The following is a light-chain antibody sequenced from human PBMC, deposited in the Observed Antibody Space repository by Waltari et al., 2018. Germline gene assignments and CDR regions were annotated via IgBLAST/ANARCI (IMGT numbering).Light chain of an antibody. J-gene: IGLJ2*01. CDR3: QTGGTGTHVV. Sequence: QPELTQSPSASASLGASVKLTCILSSGHSSYAIAWHQQQPQKGPRSLLKLNSDGSHNKGDGLPERFSGSSSGADRYLTIASLQSEDEADYYCQTGGTGTHVVFGGGTKLTVL. CDR1: SGHSSYA. V-gene: IGLV4-69*01. CDR2: LNSDGSH.